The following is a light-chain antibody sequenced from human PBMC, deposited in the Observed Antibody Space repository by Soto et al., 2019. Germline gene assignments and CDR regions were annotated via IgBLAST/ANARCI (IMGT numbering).Light chain of an antibody. Sequence: AIRMTQSPSSLSASTGDRVTITCRASQGISSYLAWYQQKPGKAPKLLIYAASTLQSGVPSRFSGSGSGTEFTLTISSLQPDDFATYYCQQYVTFGQGTKVDIK. CDR2: AAS. J-gene: IGKJ1*01. CDR3: QQYVT. CDR1: QGISSY. V-gene: IGKV1-8*01.